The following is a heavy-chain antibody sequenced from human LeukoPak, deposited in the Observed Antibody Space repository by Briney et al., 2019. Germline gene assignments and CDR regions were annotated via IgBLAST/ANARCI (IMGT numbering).Heavy chain of an antibody. CDR3: ARDQNWEEAY. CDR1: GFTFSSSD. Sequence: PGGTLRLSCAASGFTFSSSDMSWFRQAPGKGLEWVSVISGSGGSTNYADSVKGRFTISRDNSKNTLNLQMHSVRVEDTAIYYCARDQNWEEAYWGQGTLVIVSS. D-gene: IGHD7-27*01. J-gene: IGHJ4*02. CDR2: ISGSGGST. V-gene: IGHV3-23*01.